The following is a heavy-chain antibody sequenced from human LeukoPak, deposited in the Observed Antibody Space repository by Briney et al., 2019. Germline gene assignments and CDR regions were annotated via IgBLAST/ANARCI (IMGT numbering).Heavy chain of an antibody. V-gene: IGHV4-31*03. CDR1: GGSISSGGYY. D-gene: IGHD6-19*01. J-gene: IGHJ4*02. CDR2: TYYSGST. Sequence: SQTLSLTCTVSGGSISSGGYYWSWIRQHPGKGLEWIGYTYYSGSTYYNPSLKSRVTISVDTSKNQFSLKLSSVTAADTAVYYCARGYSSGWYYWGQGTLVTVSS. CDR3: ARGYSSGWYY.